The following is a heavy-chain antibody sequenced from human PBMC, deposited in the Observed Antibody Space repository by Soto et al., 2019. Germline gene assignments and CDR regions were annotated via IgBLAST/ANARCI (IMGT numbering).Heavy chain of an antibody. Sequence: EVQLLESGGGLVQPGGSLRLSCAASGFTFSNYAMTWVRQAPGKGLEWVSTISGSGGNTFYADSVKGRFTISRDKSKNTLYLQMNSLRAVDTAIYYCAKDRYLGYCSGGRCYGWGSFDPWGQGTLVTVSS. J-gene: IGHJ5*02. CDR3: AKDRYLGYCSGGRCYGWGSFDP. CDR1: GFTFSNYA. CDR2: ISGSGGNT. D-gene: IGHD2-15*01. V-gene: IGHV3-23*01.